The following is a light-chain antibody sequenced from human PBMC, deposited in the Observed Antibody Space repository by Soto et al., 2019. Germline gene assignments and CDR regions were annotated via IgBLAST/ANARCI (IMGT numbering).Light chain of an antibody. CDR1: QSISSW. CDR2: KAS. Sequence: DIQMTQSPSTLSASVGDRVTITCRASQSISSWLAWYQQKPGKAPNLLIFKASILESGVPSRFSGSGSGIHFTLTISSLQPDDFATYYCQQYNNWPITFGQGTRLEIK. CDR3: QQYNNWPIT. J-gene: IGKJ5*01. V-gene: IGKV1-5*03.